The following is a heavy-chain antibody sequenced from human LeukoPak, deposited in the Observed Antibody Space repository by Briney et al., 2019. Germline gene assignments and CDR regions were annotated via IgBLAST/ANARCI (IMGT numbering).Heavy chain of an antibody. CDR2: IKQDGSEK. J-gene: IGHJ4*02. CDR1: GFTFSSYG. Sequence: GGSLRLSCAASGFTFSSYGMHWVRQAPGKGLEWVANIKQDGSEKYYVDSVKGRFTISRDNAKNSLYLQMNSLRAEDTAVYYCARDFSPNHWGQETLVTVSS. D-gene: IGHD3-3*01. CDR3: ARDFSPNH. V-gene: IGHV3-7*01.